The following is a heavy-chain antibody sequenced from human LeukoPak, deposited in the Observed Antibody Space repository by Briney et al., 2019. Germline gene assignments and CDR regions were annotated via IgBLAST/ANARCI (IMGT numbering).Heavy chain of an antibody. CDR1: ASSVSSYY. CDR2: FYHSGGT. CDR3: ARLSGYYGYVNF. J-gene: IGHJ4*02. Sequence: SETLSLTCNVSASSVSSYYWSWIRQPPGKGLEWMGYFYHSGGTNYNPSFGSRLTISLNTSKRQVSLTLSSVTPADSAVYYCARLSGYYGYVNFWGQGTLVTVSS. D-gene: IGHD3-22*01. V-gene: IGHV4-59*02.